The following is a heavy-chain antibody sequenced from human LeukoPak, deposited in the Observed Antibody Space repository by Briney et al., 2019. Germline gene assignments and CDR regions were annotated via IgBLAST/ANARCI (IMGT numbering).Heavy chain of an antibody. Sequence: PSETLSLTCSVSGSSFGRHYWTWIRQPPGKGLEWIGYTHFSGSSNYNPSLKSRATTSLDRAKNQISLTLTSVTAADTAVYFCARAKAAGSYDFWGQGTLVTVSS. J-gene: IGHJ4*02. CDR1: GSSFGRHY. D-gene: IGHD6-13*01. CDR3: ARAKAAGSYDF. CDR2: THFSGSS. V-gene: IGHV4-59*11.